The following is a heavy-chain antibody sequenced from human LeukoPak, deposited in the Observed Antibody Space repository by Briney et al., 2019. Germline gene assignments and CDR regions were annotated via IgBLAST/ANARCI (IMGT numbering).Heavy chain of an antibody. CDR2: ISSDSSYI. CDR1: GFTFRTYS. Sequence: GGSLRLSCAASGFTFRTYSMNWVRQAPGKGLEWVASISSDSSYIYYADSVKARFTVSRDNAKNPLYLQMYTLRADDTAVYYCARDLYGDYVSDYWGQGTLVTVSS. V-gene: IGHV3-21*01. D-gene: IGHD4-17*01. J-gene: IGHJ4*02. CDR3: ARDLYGDYVSDY.